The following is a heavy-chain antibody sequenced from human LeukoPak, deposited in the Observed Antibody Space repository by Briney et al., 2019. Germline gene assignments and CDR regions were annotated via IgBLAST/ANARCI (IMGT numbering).Heavy chain of an antibody. CDR1: GYTFTSYD. Sequence: ASVKVSFKASGYTFTSYDIKWVRQATGQGLEWMGWMNPNSGNTGYAQKFQGRVTMTRNTSISTAYMELSSLRSEDTAVYYCARVKHSSSWYFGTDHYYGMDVWGQGTTVTVSS. J-gene: IGHJ6*02. V-gene: IGHV1-8*01. CDR3: ARVKHSSSWYFGTDHYYGMDV. D-gene: IGHD6-13*01. CDR2: MNPNSGNT.